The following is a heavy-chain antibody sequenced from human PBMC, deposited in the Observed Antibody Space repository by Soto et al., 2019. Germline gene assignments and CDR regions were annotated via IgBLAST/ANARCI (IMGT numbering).Heavy chain of an antibody. CDR2: INSDGSST. CDR3: GRTTGGTGYRGFDY. J-gene: IGHJ4*02. CDR1: GFTFSSYW. D-gene: IGHD3-9*01. V-gene: IGHV3-74*01. Sequence: EVQLVESGGGLVQPGGSLRLSCAASGFTFSSYWMHWVRQAPGKGLVWVSRINSDGSSTDYVDSVKGRFTISRDNAKNTLYLQMNSLRAEDTAVSYCGRTTGGTGYRGFDYWGQGTLVTVS.